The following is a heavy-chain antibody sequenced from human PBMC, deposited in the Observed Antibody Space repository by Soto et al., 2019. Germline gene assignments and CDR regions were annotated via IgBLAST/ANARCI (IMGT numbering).Heavy chain of an antibody. D-gene: IGHD6-19*01. Sequence: EVQLVESGGGLVKPGGSLRLSCAASGFTFSSYSMNWVRQAPGKGLEWVSSISSSSSYIYYADSVKGRFTISRDNAMTSLYLQMNSLRAEDTAVYYCARSGIAVAGTDYWGQGTLVTVSS. V-gene: IGHV3-21*01. CDR2: ISSSSSYI. CDR1: GFTFSSYS. J-gene: IGHJ4*02. CDR3: ARSGIAVAGTDY.